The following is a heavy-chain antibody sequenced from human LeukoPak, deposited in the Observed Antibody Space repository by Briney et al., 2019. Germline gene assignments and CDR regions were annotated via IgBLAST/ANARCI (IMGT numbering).Heavy chain of an antibody. D-gene: IGHD3-10*01. J-gene: IGHJ4*02. Sequence: GGSLRLSCAASGFIFSSYGMSWVRQAPGKGLEWVSAISGSGGSTYYADSVKGRFTISRDNSKNTLYLLMNSLRAEDTAVYYCAKDGWVWFGESYFDYWGQGTLVTVSS. CDR3: AKDGWVWFGESYFDY. CDR1: GFIFSSYG. V-gene: IGHV3-23*01. CDR2: ISGSGGST.